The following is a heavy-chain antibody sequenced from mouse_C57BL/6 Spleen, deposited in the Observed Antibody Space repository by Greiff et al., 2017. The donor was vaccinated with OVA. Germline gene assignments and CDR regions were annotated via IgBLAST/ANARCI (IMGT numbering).Heavy chain of an antibody. CDR3: ALTREPYYAVDY. CDR2: IYPGSGST. Sequence: QVHVKQSGAELVKPGASVKMSCKASGYTFNSYWITWVKQRPGQGLEWIGDIYPGSGSTNYNEKFKSKATLTVDTSSSTAYMQLSSLTSEDSAVDYCALTREPYYAVDYWGQGTSVTVSS. D-gene: IGHD1-3*01. J-gene: IGHJ4*01. CDR1: GYTFNSYW. V-gene: IGHV1-55*01.